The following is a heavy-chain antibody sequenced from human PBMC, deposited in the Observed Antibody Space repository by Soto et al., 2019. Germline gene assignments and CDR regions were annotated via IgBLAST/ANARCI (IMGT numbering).Heavy chain of an antibody. CDR3: AAAPIHYYGSGSYGART. V-gene: IGHV1-58*01. CDR1: GFTFTSSA. CDR2: IVVGSGNT. Sequence: SVKVSCKASGFTFTSSAVQWVRQARGQRLEWIGWIVVGSGNTNYAQKFQERVTITRDMSTSTAYMELSSLRSEDTAVYYCAAAPIHYYGSGSYGARTWGQGTLVTVSS. D-gene: IGHD3-10*01. J-gene: IGHJ5*02.